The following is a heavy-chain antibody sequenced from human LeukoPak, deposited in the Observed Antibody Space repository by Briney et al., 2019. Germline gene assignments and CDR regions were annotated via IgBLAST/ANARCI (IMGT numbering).Heavy chain of an antibody. CDR2: ISGSGGST. Sequence: GGSLRLSCAASGFTFSSYGMSWVGQAPGQGLEWVSAISGSGGSTYYAHSLKGRFTISRDNSKNALYLQMNSLRAEDTAVYYCAKRDVTMVRGVNYYYYYMDVWGKGTTVTISS. J-gene: IGHJ6*03. CDR3: AKRDVTMVRGVNYYYYYMDV. D-gene: IGHD3-10*01. CDR1: GFTFSSYG. V-gene: IGHV3-23*01.